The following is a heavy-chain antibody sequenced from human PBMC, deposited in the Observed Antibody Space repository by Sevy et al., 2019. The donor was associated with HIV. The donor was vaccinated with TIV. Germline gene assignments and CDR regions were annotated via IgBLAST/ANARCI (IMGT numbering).Heavy chain of an antibody. D-gene: IGHD5-12*01. CDR2: IKSKTDGGTT. V-gene: IGHV3-15*01. Sequence: GGSLRLSCAASGFTFSNAWMSWVRQAPGKGLEWVGRIKSKTDGGTTDYAAPVKGRFTISRDDSKNTLYLQMNSLKTEDTAVYYCTSDSGYDINFYYWGQGTLVTVSS. CDR1: GFTFSNAW. J-gene: IGHJ4*02. CDR3: TSDSGYDINFYY.